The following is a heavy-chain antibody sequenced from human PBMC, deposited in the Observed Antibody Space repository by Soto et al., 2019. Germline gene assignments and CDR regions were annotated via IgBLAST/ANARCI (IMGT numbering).Heavy chain of an antibody. CDR3: ARGRQDAAWFDP. V-gene: IGHV4-31*03. CDR2: IYYSGST. CDR1: GGSISSGGYY. J-gene: IGHJ5*02. D-gene: IGHD2-15*01. Sequence: PSETLSLTCTVSGGSISSGGYYWSWIRQHPGKGLEWIGYIYYSGSTYYNPSLKSRVTISVDTSKNQFSLKLSSVTAADTAVYYCARGRQDAAWFDPWGQGTLVTVSS.